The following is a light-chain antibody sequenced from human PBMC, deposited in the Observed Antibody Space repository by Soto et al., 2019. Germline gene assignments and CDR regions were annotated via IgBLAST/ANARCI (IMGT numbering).Light chain of an antibody. CDR3: SSYTSSSTVYV. V-gene: IGLV2-14*03. Sequence: ALTQPASVSGSPGQSITISCTGTGTDVGAYDYVSWYQQHPGKAPKLVIYDVNNRPSGVSSRFSSSKSGNTASLTISGLQAEDEADYYCSSYTSSSTVYVFGTGTKVTVL. J-gene: IGLJ1*01. CDR2: DVN. CDR1: GTDVGAYDY.